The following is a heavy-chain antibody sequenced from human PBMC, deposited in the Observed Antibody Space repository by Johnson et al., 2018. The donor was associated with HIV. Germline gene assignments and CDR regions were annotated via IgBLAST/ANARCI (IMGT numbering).Heavy chain of an antibody. Sequence: VQLVESGGGLVQPGRSLRLSCAASGFTFSSYAMSWVRQDPGKGLAWVSAISGSGGSTYYADSVKGRFTISRDKSKNPLYLQMNSLRAEASAVYFCTGGRDLRAFDICGQGTMVTVSS. J-gene: IGHJ3*02. CDR3: TGGRDLRAFDI. V-gene: IGHV3-23*04. CDR1: GFTFSSYA. CDR2: ISGSGGST. D-gene: IGHD7-27*01.